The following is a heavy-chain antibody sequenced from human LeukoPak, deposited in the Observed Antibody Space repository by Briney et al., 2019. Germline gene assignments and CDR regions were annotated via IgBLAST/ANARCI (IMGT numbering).Heavy chain of an antibody. D-gene: IGHD6-13*01. CDR3: ARVWYTSSWGERYYFDY. CDR1: GFTFSSYA. V-gene: IGHV3-66*01. CDR2: IYSDGST. J-gene: IGHJ4*02. Sequence: GGSLRLSCAASGFTFSSYAMHWVRQAPGKGLEWVSVIYSDGSTYYADSVKARFTISRDDSKNTLYLQMNSLRAEDTAVYYCARVWYTSSWGERYYFDYWGQGTLVTVSS.